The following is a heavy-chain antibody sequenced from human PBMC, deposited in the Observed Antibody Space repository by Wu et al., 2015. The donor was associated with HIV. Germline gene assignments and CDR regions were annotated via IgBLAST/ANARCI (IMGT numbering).Heavy chain of an antibody. CDR2: ISAYNGNT. Sequence: QVQLVQSGAEVKKPGASVKVSCKAAGYTFTSYGISWVRQAPGQGPEWMGWISAYNGNTNYAQKLQGRVTMTTDTSTSTAYMELRSLRSDDTAVYYCARDDPPGIAVLVPWPRTYWGQGTLVTVSS. CDR3: ARDDPPGIAVLVPWPRTY. D-gene: IGHD6-19*01. V-gene: IGHV1-18*01. J-gene: IGHJ4*02. CDR1: GYTFTSYG.